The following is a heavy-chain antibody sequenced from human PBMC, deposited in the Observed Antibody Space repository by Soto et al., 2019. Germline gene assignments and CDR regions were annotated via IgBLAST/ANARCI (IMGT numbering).Heavy chain of an antibody. D-gene: IGHD1-26*01. CDR1: GCTCSTYT. J-gene: IGHJ4*02. V-gene: IGHV3-21*01. CDR3: VREDGKVGTNSAFDY. Sequence: GGALRLSCASSGCTCSTYTMNWVRQAPGKGLEWVSSINGRGNYIYYAESVKGRFTISRDNAKNSLYLQMDRLRAEDTALYYCVREDGKVGTNSAFDYWGLGALVTVSS. CDR2: INGRGNYI.